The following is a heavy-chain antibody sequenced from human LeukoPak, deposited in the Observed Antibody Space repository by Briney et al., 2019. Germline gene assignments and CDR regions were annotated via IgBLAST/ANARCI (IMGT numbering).Heavy chain of an antibody. CDR1: GGTFSSSA. J-gene: IGHJ6*02. Sequence: SVKVSCKTSGGTFSSSAITWVRQAPGQGLEWMGRIIPVLNITTYAQKFQGRVTITADTSTSTVYMKLSSLRSEETAVYYCAKDQGLTAPPPYGLDVWGQGTTVIVTS. D-gene: IGHD5-18*01. CDR2: IIPVLNIT. V-gene: IGHV1-69*04. CDR3: AKDQGLTAPPPYGLDV.